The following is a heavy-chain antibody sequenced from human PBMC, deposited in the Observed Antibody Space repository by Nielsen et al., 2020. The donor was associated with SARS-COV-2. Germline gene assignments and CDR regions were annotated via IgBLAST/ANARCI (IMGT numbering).Heavy chain of an antibody. CDR3: ARNRIAVAGEFDY. CDR2: ISYDGSNK. D-gene: IGHD6-19*01. V-gene: IGHV3-30*03. CDR1: GFTFSSYG. Sequence: GESLKISCAASGFTFSSYGMHWVRQAPGKGLEWVAVISYDGSNKYYADSVKGRFTISRDNSKNTLYLQMNSLRAEDTAVYYCARNRIAVAGEFDYWGQGTLVTVSS. J-gene: IGHJ4*02.